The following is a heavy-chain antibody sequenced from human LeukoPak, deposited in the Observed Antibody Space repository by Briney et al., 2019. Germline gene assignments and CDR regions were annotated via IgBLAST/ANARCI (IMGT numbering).Heavy chain of an antibody. CDR2: IRQDGREK. CDR3: VGGIGWQPDY. D-gene: IGHD6-19*01. J-gene: IGHJ4*02. V-gene: IGHV3-7*03. CDR1: PGITFSDYW. Sequence: PGGSLRLSCAASPGITFSDYWMNWVRQAPGKGLEWVAIIRQDGREKLYLDSVKGRFTISRDNAKSSVYLQINNLRAEDTAVYYCVGGIGWQPDYWGQGTLVTVSS.